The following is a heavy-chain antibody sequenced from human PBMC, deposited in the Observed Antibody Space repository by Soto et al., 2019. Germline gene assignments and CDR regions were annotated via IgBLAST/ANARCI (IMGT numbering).Heavy chain of an antibody. D-gene: IGHD1-1*01. Sequence: ASVKVSCKASGCTFTSYYMHWVRQAPGQGLEWMGIINPSGGSTSYAQKFQGRVTMTRDTSTSTVYMELSSLRSEDTAVYYCAREDWKLYFDYWGQGTLVTSPQ. J-gene: IGHJ4*02. CDR2: INPSGGST. CDR3: AREDWKLYFDY. CDR1: GCTFTSYY. V-gene: IGHV1-46*03.